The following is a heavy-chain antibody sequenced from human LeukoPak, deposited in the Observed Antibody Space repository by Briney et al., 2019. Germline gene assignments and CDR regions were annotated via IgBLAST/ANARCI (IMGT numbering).Heavy chain of an antibody. CDR2: ISSSSSYI. Sequence: PGGSLRLSCAASGFTFSSYSMNWVRQAPGKGLEWVSSISSSSSYIYYADSVKGRFTISRDNAKNSLYLQMNSLRAEDTAAYYCARDREWLETFDYWGQGTLVTVSS. CDR3: ARDREWLETFDY. V-gene: IGHV3-21*01. J-gene: IGHJ4*02. CDR1: GFTFSSYS. D-gene: IGHD6-19*01.